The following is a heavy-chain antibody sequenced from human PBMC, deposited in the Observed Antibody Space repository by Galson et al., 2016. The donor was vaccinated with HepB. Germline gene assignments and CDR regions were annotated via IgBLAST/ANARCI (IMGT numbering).Heavy chain of an antibody. CDR2: VYSSGST. CDR3: ARSVQERGSWYYFDY. J-gene: IGHJ4*02. V-gene: IGHV4-4*07. Sequence: SETLSLTCTVSGGSISGFYWSWIRQPAGKGLEWIGRVYSSGSTTYIPSPKSRVIMSVATSKSRFSLRLSSVTAADTAVYYCARSVQERGSWYYFDYWGQGTLVTVSS. D-gene: IGHD6-13*01. CDR1: GGSISGFY.